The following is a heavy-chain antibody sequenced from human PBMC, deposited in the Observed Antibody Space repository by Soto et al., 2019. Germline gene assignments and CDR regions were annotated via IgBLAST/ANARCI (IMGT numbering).Heavy chain of an antibody. CDR2: IYYSGST. CDR3: ARTYYDFWSGYHSPHNRFDP. D-gene: IGHD3-3*01. Sequence: SETLSLTCTVSGGSISSGGYYWSWIRQHPGKGLEWIGYIYYSGSTYYNPSLKSRVTISVDTSKNQFSLKLSSVTAADTAVYYCARTYYDFWSGYHSPHNRFDPWGQGNLVTVSS. J-gene: IGHJ5*02. CDR1: GGSISSGGYY. V-gene: IGHV4-31*03.